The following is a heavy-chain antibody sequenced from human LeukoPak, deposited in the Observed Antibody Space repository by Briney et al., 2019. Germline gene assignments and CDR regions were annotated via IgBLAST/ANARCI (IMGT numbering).Heavy chain of an antibody. CDR2: IDHNGGT. Sequence: SETLSLTCAVYGGSFSGYYWSWLRQPPEQGLEWIGEIDHNGGTSYSPSLRSRVTISIDTSKNQFSLKLSSLTAADTAVYYCARGAAAGRGLWFDPWGQGTLVTVSS. V-gene: IGHV4-34*01. CDR1: GGSFSGYY. D-gene: IGHD6-13*01. J-gene: IGHJ5*02. CDR3: ARGAAAGRGLWFDP.